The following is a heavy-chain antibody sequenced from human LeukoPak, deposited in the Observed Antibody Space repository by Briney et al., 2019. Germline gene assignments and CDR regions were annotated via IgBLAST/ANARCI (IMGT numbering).Heavy chain of an antibody. Sequence: PSQTLSLTCAVSGDSIKSVGYSWSWIRQPPGKRLEWLGYVYQSGNANYNPSLNSRLTISVDTSRNQFSLKLSSVTAADTAVYYCARGGSYYYFDYWGQGTLVTVSS. V-gene: IGHV4-30-4*07. CDR3: ARGGSYYYFDY. CDR1: GDSIKSVGYS. D-gene: IGHD1-26*01. CDR2: VYQSGNA. J-gene: IGHJ4*02.